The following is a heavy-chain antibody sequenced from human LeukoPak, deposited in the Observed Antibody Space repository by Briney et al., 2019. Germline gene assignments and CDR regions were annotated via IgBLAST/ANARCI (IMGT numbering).Heavy chain of an antibody. CDR1: GDSVSSNNAA. CDR2: TYYRSKWYH. V-gene: IGHV6-1*01. D-gene: IGHD4-17*01. Sequence: SQTLSLTCAISGDSVSSNNAAWVWIRQSPSRGLEWLGRTYYRSKWYHDYAVSVKSRISFNPDTSKNQFFLRLNSVAPEDTAVYYCARDVNGAFTRSWFDPWGQGTRVTVS. CDR3: ARDVNGAFTRSWFDP. J-gene: IGHJ5*02.